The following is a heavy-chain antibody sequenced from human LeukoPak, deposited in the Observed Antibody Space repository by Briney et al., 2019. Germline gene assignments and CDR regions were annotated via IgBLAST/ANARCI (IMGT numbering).Heavy chain of an antibody. V-gene: IGHV3-23*01. Sequence: GSLRLSCAASGFTFSSSAMSWVRQAPGTGLEWVSAISGSGSHTYHADSVQGRFIISRDNSKNALYLQMSSLRAEDTALYYCAKELAPQPLTSWDAFDMWGQGTMVTVS. J-gene: IGHJ3*02. CDR3: AKELAPQPLTSWDAFDM. CDR2: ISGSGSHT. CDR1: GFTFSSSA. D-gene: IGHD1-1*01.